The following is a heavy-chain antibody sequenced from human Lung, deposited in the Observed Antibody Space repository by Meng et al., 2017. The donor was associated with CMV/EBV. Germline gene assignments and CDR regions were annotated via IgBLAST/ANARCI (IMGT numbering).Heavy chain of an antibody. J-gene: IGHJ6*02. CDR2: ISGSGGST. CDR3: AKDGGYCSSTSCYLIPTYYYYYGMDV. CDR1: GITFSSYV. Sequence: GESLKISCAASGITFSSYVMSWVRQAPGKGLEWVSAISGSGGSTYYAEFVKGRFTISRDNSKNTLYLQMNSLRAEDTAVYYCAKDGGYCSSTSCYLIPTYYYYYGMDVWGQGTTVTVSS. D-gene: IGHD2-2*01. V-gene: IGHV3-23*01.